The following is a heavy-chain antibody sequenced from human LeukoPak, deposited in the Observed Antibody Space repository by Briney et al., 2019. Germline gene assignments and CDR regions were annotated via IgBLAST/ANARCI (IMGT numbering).Heavy chain of an antibody. CDR1: GFTVSSNY. CDR3: ARDMAPSNYYYYGMDV. V-gene: IGHV3-53*01. D-gene: IGHD5-24*01. J-gene: IGHJ6*02. Sequence: PGGSLRLSCAASGFTVSSNYMSWVRQAPGKGLEWVSVIYSGGSTYYADSVKGRFTISRDNSKNTLYLQMNSLRAEDTAVYYCARDMAPSNYYYYGMDVWGQGTTVTVSS. CDR2: IYSGGST.